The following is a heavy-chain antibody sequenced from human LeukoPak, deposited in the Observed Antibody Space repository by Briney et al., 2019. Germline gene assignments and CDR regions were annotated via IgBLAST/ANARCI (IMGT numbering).Heavy chain of an antibody. J-gene: IGHJ4*02. D-gene: IGHD2-15*01. CDR3: ARGLGGGYCSGGSCRTGDY. V-gene: IGHV3-48*01. CDR2: ISSSSSTI. CDR1: GFTFSSYS. Sequence: PGGSLRLSCAASGFTFSSYSMNWVRQAPGKGLEWVSYISSSSSTIYYADSVKGRFTISRDNAKNSLYLQMNSLRAEDTAVYYCARGLGGGYCSGGSCRTGDYWGQGTLVTVSS.